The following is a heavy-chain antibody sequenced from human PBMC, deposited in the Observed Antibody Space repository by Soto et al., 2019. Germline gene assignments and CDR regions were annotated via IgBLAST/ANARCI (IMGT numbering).Heavy chain of an antibody. J-gene: IGHJ4*02. Sequence: TSETLSLTCAVYGGSFSGYYWSWIRQPPGKGLEWIGEINHSGSTNYNPSLKSRVTISVDTSKNQFSLKLSSVTAADTAVYYCAREPPPYGDYGERIDYWGQGTLVTVSS. CDR2: INHSGST. D-gene: IGHD4-17*01. CDR1: GGSFSGYY. CDR3: AREPPPYGDYGERIDY. V-gene: IGHV4-34*01.